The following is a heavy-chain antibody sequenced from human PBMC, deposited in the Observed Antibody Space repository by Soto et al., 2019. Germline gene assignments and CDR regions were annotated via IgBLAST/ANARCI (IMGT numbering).Heavy chain of an antibody. CDR2: IKQDGSEK. J-gene: IGHJ4*02. D-gene: IGHD3-3*02. CDR1: GFTFSSYW. Sequence: EVQLVESGGGLVQPGGSLRLSCAASGFTFSSYWMNWVRQAPGKGLEWVANIKQDGSEKHYADSVKGRFTISRDNAKNSLYQQMNSLRAGDTAVYYCARRPYKHERSVYLGAFDFWGQGTLVTLSS. V-gene: IGHV3-7*01. CDR3: ARRPYKHERSVYLGAFDF.